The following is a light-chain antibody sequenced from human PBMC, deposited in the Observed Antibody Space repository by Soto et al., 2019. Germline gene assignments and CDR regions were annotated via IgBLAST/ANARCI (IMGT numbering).Light chain of an antibody. V-gene: IGLV2-8*01. CDR3: TSYAAGKNVV. CDR1: SSDVGNYNY. Sequence: QSALTQPPSASGSPGQSVTISCTGTSSDVGNYNYVSWYQQYPGKAPKLMIYEVNKRPSGVPGRFSGSKSGNTASLTVSGLQAEDEADYYCTSYAAGKNVVFGGGTKLTVL. CDR2: EVN. J-gene: IGLJ2*01.